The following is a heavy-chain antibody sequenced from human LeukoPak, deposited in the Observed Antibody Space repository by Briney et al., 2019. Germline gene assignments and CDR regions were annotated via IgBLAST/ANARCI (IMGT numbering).Heavy chain of an antibody. Sequence: GRSLRLSCTASGFSFGDYAMSWVRQAPGKGLEWVANIKQDGSEKYYVDSVKGRFTISRDNAKNSLYLQMNSLRAEDTAVYYCARSAAAGFSYYSYYLDVWGKGTTVTIFS. J-gene: IGHJ6*03. CDR1: GFSFGDYA. D-gene: IGHD6-13*01. CDR2: IKQDGSEK. CDR3: ARSAAAGFSYYSYYLDV. V-gene: IGHV3-7*01.